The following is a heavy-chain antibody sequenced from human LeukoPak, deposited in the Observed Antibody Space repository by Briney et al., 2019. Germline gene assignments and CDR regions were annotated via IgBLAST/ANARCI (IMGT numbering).Heavy chain of an antibody. V-gene: IGHV3-48*01. CDR3: AKYSSGWNFDY. CDR2: IRQSGDIT. Sequence: GGSLRLSCAASEFTFSNYVMNWVRQAPGKGLEWVSSIRQSGDITYYADSVKGRFTISRDNAKNSLYLQMNSLRAEDTAVYYCAKYSSGWNFDYWGQGTLVTVSS. CDR1: EFTFSNYV. J-gene: IGHJ4*02. D-gene: IGHD6-19*01.